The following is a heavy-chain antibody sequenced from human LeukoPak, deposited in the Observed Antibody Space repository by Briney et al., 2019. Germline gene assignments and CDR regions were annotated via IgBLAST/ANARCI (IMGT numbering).Heavy chain of an antibody. D-gene: IGHD2-2*01. CDR1: GYTFSNFG. CDR3: ARDGTSTDDY. V-gene: IGHV1-18*01. J-gene: IGHJ4*02. Sequence: ASVKVSCKASGYTFSNFGINWVRQAPGQGLEWMGWISGNNDNPNYGQKFQGRFTVTTDSSTNTAYVELRNLRLDDTAVYYCARDGTSTDDYWGQGTLVTVSS. CDR2: ISGNNDNP.